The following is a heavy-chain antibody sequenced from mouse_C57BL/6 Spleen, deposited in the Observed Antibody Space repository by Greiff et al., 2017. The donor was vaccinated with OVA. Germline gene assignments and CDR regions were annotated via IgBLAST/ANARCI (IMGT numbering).Heavy chain of an antibody. V-gene: IGHV1-82*01. J-gene: IGHJ2*01. D-gene: IGHD1-1*01. CDR3: ARESYYPVFDY. CDR1: GYAFSSSW. CDR2: IYPGDGDT. Sequence: QVQLQHSGPELVKPGASVKISCKASGYAFSSSWMNWVKQRPGKGLEWIGRIYPGDGDTNYNGKFKGKATLTADKSSSTAYMQLSSLTSEDSAVYFCARESYYPVFDYWGQGTTLTVSS.